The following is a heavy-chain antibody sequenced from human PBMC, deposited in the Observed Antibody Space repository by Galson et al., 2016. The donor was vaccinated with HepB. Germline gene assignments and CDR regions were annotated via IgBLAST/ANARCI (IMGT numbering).Heavy chain of an antibody. CDR3: AHSRYYVSGSLDY. D-gene: IGHD3-10*01. J-gene: IGHJ4*02. Sequence: PALVKPTQTLTLTCTFSGFSLSTSGVGVGWIRQPPGQGLEWLGIIYWDDDSRYSSSLKSRLTIIKDTSKNQVVLTMTNVGPVDTATYYCAHSRYYVSGSLDYWGQGTLVTVSS. CDR1: GFSLSTSGVG. V-gene: IGHV2-5*02. CDR2: IYWDDDS.